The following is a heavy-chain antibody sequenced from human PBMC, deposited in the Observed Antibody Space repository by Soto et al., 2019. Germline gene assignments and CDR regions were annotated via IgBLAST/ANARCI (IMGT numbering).Heavy chain of an antibody. CDR2: ISDDGSNK. CDR3: AKEWVYDTSGWSFDY. D-gene: IGHD3-22*01. V-gene: IGHV3-30*18. CDR1: GFTFSSYG. Sequence: QVQLVESGGGVVQPGRSLRLSCAASGFTFSSYGMHWVRQAPGKGLEWVAVISDDGSNKYCADSLKGRFTISRDNSKNTLYLQMNSLRAEDTAVYYCAKEWVYDTSGWSFDYWGQGTLVTVSS. J-gene: IGHJ4*02.